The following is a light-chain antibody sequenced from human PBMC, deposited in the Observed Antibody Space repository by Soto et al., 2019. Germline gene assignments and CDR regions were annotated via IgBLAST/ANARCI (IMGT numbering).Light chain of an antibody. V-gene: IGKV1-5*03. Sequence: DIQMTQSPSTLSASVGDRVTIACRASQSISTWLAWYQQKPGKAPKLLIYKASILESGVPSRFSGSGSATECTLTISSLHPEDVASYYCQQYETFPLTFGGGTKVEIK. CDR1: QSISTW. J-gene: IGKJ4*01. CDR3: QQYETFPLT. CDR2: KAS.